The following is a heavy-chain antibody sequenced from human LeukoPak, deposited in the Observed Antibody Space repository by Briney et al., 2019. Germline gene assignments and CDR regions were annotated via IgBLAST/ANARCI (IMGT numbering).Heavy chain of an antibody. V-gene: IGHV4-59*08. J-gene: IGHJ4*02. CDR2: IYYSGST. D-gene: IGHD5/OR15-5a*01. CDR3: ARKGVSDLYYFDS. CDR1: LVAIRGDD. Sequence: SETLSLTCTVSLVAIRGDDCSWIPQPPGKGLEWMGNIYYSGSTNYNSSLKSRVTISVDTSKNQISLKLRSVTAADTAVYYCARKGVSDLYYFDSWSQGTLVTVSS.